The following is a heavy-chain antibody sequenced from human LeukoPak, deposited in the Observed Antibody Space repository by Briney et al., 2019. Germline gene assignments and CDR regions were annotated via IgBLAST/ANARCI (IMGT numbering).Heavy chain of an antibody. CDR3: AKDPGGSYDY. Sequence: GGSLRLSCAASGFTLNTHYGMSWIRQAPGKGLEWVSTITASGDFTNYADSVKGRFTISRDISKNTLYLQMNSLRVEDMAVYYCAKDPGGSYDYWGQGTLVTVSS. D-gene: IGHD1-26*01. CDR2: ITASGDFT. J-gene: IGHJ4*02. CDR1: GFTLNTHYG. V-gene: IGHV3-23*01.